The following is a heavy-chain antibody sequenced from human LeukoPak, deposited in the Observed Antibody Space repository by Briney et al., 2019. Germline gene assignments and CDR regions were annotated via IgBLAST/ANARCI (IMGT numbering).Heavy chain of an antibody. CDR3: ARDSYRTRNYNWFDP. CDR1: GYTFTNYY. J-gene: IGHJ5*02. V-gene: IGHV1-69*06. CDR2: IIPMFGTT. D-gene: IGHD1-7*01. Sequence: GASVKVSCKASGYTFTNYYIHWVRQAPGQGLEWMGVIIPMFGTTTYAQRFQGRVTITADKSTSTAYMELSSLRSEDTAVYYCARDSYRTRNYNWFDPWGQGTLVTVSS.